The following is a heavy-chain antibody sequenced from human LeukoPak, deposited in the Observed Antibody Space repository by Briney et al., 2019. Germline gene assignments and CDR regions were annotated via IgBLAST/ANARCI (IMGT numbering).Heavy chain of an antibody. Sequence: GGSLRLSCAASGFSVINAWMSWVRQAPGQGLEWVGRIKSRADGGTTGYAAPVEGRFSVSRDDSENTLYLQMNSLQIDDTALYDCLSFPGWWGQGTLVTVSS. CDR3: LSFPGW. J-gene: IGHJ4*02. CDR2: IKSRADGGTT. V-gene: IGHV3-15*05. CDR1: GFSVINAW. D-gene: IGHD2-15*01.